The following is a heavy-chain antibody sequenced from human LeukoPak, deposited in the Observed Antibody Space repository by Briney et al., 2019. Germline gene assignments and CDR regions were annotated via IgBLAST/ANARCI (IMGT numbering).Heavy chain of an antibody. CDR1: GGSISNHY. V-gene: IGHV4-59*11. Sequence: PSETLSLTCTVSGGSISNHYWNWIRQPPGKGPEWIGHIYYSGSTNYNPSLKSRVTISVDRSKTQFSLNLSSVTAADTAVYYCARSYYYDRSGSRHYYFDSWGQGTLVTVSS. J-gene: IGHJ4*02. D-gene: IGHD3-22*01. CDR2: IYYSGST. CDR3: ARSYYYDRSGSRHYYFDS.